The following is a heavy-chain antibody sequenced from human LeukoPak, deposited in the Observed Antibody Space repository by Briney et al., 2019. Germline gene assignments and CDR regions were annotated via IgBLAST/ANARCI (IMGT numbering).Heavy chain of an antibody. CDR1: GFTFSNYE. CDR2: ISFSGSMQ. J-gene: IGHJ4*02. CDR3: VGGDY. V-gene: IGHV3-48*03. Sequence: GGSLRLSCAASGFTFSNYEMNWVRQAPGKGLEWLSYISFSGSMQSYADSVRGRFTISRDNARDSLSLQMNSLRAEDTAVYYCVGGDYWGQGTLVTVSS.